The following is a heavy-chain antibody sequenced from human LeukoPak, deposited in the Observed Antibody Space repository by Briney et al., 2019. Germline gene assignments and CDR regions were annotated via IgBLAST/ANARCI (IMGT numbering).Heavy chain of an antibody. CDR3: ARNVVVAATPWSPWCDP. CDR1: GYTFTNYG. CDR2: ISAYSGNT. V-gene: IGHV1-18*01. Sequence: ASVKVSCKASGYTFTNYGISWVRQAPGQGLEWMGWISAYSGNTNYAQNLQGRVTMTTDTSTSTAYMELRSLRSDDTAVYYCARNVVVAATPWSPWCDPWGQGTLVTVSS. J-gene: IGHJ5*02. D-gene: IGHD2-15*01.